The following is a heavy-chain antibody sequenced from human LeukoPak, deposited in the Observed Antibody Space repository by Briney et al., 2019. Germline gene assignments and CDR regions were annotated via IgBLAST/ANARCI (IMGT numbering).Heavy chain of an antibody. CDR1: GGSVSSGSYY. V-gene: IGHV4-39*07. CDR2: INHSGST. D-gene: IGHD2-8*01. Sequence: SETLSLTCTVSGGSVSSGSYYWSWIRQPPGKGLEWIGEINHSGSTHYSPSLKSRLSISVDPSKNQFSLKLSSVTAADTAVYYCARGGGYCTNNVCPPWFDPWGQGALVTVSS. J-gene: IGHJ5*02. CDR3: ARGGGYCTNNVCPPWFDP.